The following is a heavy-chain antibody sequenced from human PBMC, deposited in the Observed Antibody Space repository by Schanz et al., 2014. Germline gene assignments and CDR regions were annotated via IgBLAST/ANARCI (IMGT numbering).Heavy chain of an antibody. Sequence: VQLVESGGSLVQPGGSLRLSCAASGFTFRSYSMNWVRQAPGKGLEWAALISHDGNNKHYVDSVEGRFTISRDNSKSMLFLEMSSLRVEDTAVYYCVREENYPSFLGYYYYMDVWGKGTSVTVSS. J-gene: IGHJ6*03. D-gene: IGHD3-10*01. V-gene: IGHV3-30*03. CDR3: VREENYPSFLGYYYYMDV. CDR2: ISHDGNNK. CDR1: GFTFRSYS.